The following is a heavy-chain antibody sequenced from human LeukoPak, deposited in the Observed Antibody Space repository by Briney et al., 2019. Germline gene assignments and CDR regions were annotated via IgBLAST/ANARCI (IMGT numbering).Heavy chain of an antibody. J-gene: IGHJ5*02. CDR3: ASVTSITIFGVVSSWFDP. CDR1: GYSFTSHW. CDR2: IYPGDSDT. D-gene: IGHD3-3*01. V-gene: IGHV5-51*01. Sequence: GESLKISCKGSGYSFTSHWIGWVRQMPGKGLEWMGIIYPGDSDTRYSPSFQGQVTISADKSISTAYLQWSSLKASDTAMYYCASVTSITIFGVVSSWFDPWGQGTLVTVSS.